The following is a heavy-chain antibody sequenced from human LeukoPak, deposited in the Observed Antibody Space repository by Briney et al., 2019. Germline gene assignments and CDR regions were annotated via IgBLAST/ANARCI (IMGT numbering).Heavy chain of an antibody. D-gene: IGHD3-3*01. CDR2: ISAYNGNT. CDR3: ARDYAYYDFWSGYPYFDY. V-gene: IGHV1-18*01. CDR1: GYTFTSYG. J-gene: IGHJ4*02. Sequence: GSVKVSCKASGYTFTSYGISWVRQAPGQGLEWMGWISAYNGNTNYAQKLQGRVTMTTDTSTSTAYMELRSLRSDVTAVYYCARDYAYYDFWSGYPYFDYWGQGTLVTVSS.